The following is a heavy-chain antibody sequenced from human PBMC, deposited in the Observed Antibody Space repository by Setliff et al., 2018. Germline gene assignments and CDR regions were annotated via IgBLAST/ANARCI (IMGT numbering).Heavy chain of an antibody. V-gene: IGHV4-61*02. D-gene: IGHD6-6*01. CDR1: GGSITSGSFY. J-gene: IGHJ5*02. Sequence: SETLSLTCTVSGGSITSGSFYWSWIRQPAGKKLEWIGRIHASGSPDYNPSFKSRVTISRDTSTNQFSLKLSSVTAADTAVFYCARGYAARVGFGNWFDPWGQGTLVTVSS. CDR3: ARGYAARVGFGNWFDP. CDR2: IHASGSP.